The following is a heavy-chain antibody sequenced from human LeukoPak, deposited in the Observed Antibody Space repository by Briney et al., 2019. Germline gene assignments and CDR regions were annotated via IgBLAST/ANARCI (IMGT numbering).Heavy chain of an antibody. CDR2: INHSVST. D-gene: IGHD4-11*01. CDR3: ARVARWIYSNYGVWFDP. Sequence: PSETLSLTCAVYGGSFSGYSWSWIRQPPGKGLEWFGEINHSVSTNYNPSLKSRVTISVDTSKNQFSLKLTSVTAADTAVYYCARVARWIYSNYGVWFDPWGQGTLVTVSS. V-gene: IGHV4-34*01. J-gene: IGHJ5*02. CDR1: GGSFSGYS.